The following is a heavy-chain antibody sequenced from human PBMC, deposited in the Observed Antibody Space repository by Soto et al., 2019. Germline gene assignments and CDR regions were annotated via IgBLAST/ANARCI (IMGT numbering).Heavy chain of an antibody. CDR2: ISAGSRSI. Sequence: EVQLVESGGGLVEPGGSLRLSCAASGFTFSTYTMNWVRQAPGKGLEWVSSISAGSRSIYYTDSLKGRSTVSRDNSKNSLYLQINSLKADDTAVYACARSTPGNPFDIWGQGTMVTVSS. D-gene: IGHD3-10*01. J-gene: IGHJ3*02. V-gene: IGHV3-21*01. CDR1: GFTFSTYT. CDR3: ARSTPGNPFDI.